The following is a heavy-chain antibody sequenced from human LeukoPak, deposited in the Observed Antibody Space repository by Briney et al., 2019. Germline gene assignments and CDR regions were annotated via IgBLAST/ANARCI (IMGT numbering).Heavy chain of an antibody. V-gene: IGHV4-59*11. CDR1: GGSISSHY. J-gene: IGHJ6*03. CDR2: IYYSGST. CDR3: ARGYYPDV. Sequence: PSETLSLTCTVSGGSISSHYWSWIRHPPGKGLEWIGYIYYSGSTNYNPSLKSRVTISVDTSKNQFSLKLSSVTAADTAVYYCARGYYPDVWGKGTTVTVSS.